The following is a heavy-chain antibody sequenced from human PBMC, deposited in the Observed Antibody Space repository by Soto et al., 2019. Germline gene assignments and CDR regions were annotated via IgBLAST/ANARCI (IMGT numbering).Heavy chain of an antibody. V-gene: IGHV2-5*01. J-gene: IGHJ4*02. CDR1: AFSLSTNGVG. CDR2: IYWNEDK. D-gene: IGHD2-2*01. Sequence: QITLEEAGPTLVKPTQTLTLTCTFSAFSLSTNGVGVGWIRQPPGKPLEWLAVIYWNEDKRYSRSLKSRLSTTGVTSKNQVVLTATTIDPADPATCHCAHLVMVPTITGGHYFGCWGPRILATVPS. CDR3: AHLVMVPTITGGHYFGC.